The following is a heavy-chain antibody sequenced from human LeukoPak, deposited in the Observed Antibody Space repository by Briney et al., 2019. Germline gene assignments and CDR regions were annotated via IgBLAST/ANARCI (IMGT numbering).Heavy chain of an antibody. CDR1: GFTFNTYT. J-gene: IGHJ5*02. V-gene: IGHV3-21*04. D-gene: IGHD2-15*01. CDR2: ITRSSSYI. Sequence: GGSLRLSCAASGFTFNTYTMNWVRQAPGRGLEWLSSITRSSSYISYADSVKGRFTISRDNAKNSLYLQMNSLRAEDTAVYYCARALRRYCSGGSCYFFDPWGQGTLVTVSS. CDR3: ARALRRYCSGGSCYFFDP.